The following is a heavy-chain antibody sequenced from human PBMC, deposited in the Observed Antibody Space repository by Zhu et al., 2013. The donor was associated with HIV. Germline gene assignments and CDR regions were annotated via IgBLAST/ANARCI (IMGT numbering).Heavy chain of an antibody. CDR1: GYTFTSYD. CDR3: ARGGYDSRKVLYGMDV. D-gene: IGHD3-22*01. J-gene: IGHJ6*02. Sequence: QVQLVQSGAEVKKPGASVKVSCKASGYTFTSYDINWVRQATGQGLEWMGWMNPNSGNTGYAQKFQGRVTITRNTSISTAYMELSSLRSEDTAVYYCARGGYDSRKVLYGMDVWGQGTTVTVSS. V-gene: IGHV1-8*03. CDR2: MNPNSGNT.